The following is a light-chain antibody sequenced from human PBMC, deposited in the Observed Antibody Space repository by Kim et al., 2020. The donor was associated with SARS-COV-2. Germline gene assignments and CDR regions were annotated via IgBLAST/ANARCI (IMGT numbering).Light chain of an antibody. CDR3: QQRSDWPPLT. J-gene: IGKJ4*01. CDR1: QSVSTY. V-gene: IGKV3-11*01. Sequence: SPGERSTLTCRASQSVSTYLAWYQQKPGQAPRLLIYDSSTRAPGSPARFVGSGSGTDFTLTITSLDPEDFAVYYCQQRSDWPPLTFGGGTKVDIK. CDR2: DSS.